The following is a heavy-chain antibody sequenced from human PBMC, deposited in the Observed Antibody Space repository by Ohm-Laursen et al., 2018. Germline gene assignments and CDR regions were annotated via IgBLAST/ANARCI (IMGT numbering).Heavy chain of an antibody. V-gene: IGHV4-4*07. Sequence: PSETLSLTCTVSGDSINDYYWNWIRQPAGKGLEWIGRIYTNGNADYNPSLKSRVTMSVDTSKNHFSLKLSSVTAADTAVYYCARGMGRLTSMVDTSYDCWGQGTLVTVSS. CDR1: GDSINDYY. D-gene: IGHD3-10*01. J-gene: IGHJ4*02. CDR2: IYTNGNA. CDR3: ARGMGRLTSMVDTSYDC.